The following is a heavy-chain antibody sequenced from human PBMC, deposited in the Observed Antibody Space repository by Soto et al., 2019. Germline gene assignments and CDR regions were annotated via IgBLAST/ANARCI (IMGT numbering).Heavy chain of an antibody. J-gene: IGHJ5*02. D-gene: IGHD5-18*01. V-gene: IGHV6-1*01. Sequence: PAQALSLTCSISGDSVSSRRAAWNWIRQSPSRGLEWLGRTYYRSKWYNDYAVSVKSRITINPDTSKNQFSLQLNSVTPEDTAVYYCARTVVTASNWFDPWGQGTLVTVSS. CDR3: ARTVVTASNWFDP. CDR1: GDSVSSRRAA. CDR2: TYYRSKWYN.